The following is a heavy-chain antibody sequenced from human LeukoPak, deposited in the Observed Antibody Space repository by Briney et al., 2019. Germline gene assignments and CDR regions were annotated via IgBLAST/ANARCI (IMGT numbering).Heavy chain of an antibody. D-gene: IGHD1-26*01. CDR3: ARAVSGSLYGDFDF. CDR1: GGTFSSYA. CDR2: IIPIFGTA. Sequence: ASVKVSCKASGGTFSSYAISWVRQAPGQGLEWMGGIIPIFGTANYAQKFQDRVTMTTDTSTTTSYMELRSLRSDDTAVYYCARAVSGSLYGDFDFWGQGTLVTVSA. J-gene: IGHJ4*02. V-gene: IGHV1-69*05.